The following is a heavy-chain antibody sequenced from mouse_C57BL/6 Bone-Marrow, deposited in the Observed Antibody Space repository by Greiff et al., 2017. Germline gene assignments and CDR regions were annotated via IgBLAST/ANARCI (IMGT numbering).Heavy chain of an antibody. CDR1: GYSFTDYN. CDR2: INPNYGTT. D-gene: IGHD2-4*01. V-gene: IGHV1-39*01. Sequence: VQLQQSGPELVKPGASVKISCKASGYSFTDYNMHWVKQSNGQSLEWIGVINPNYGTTSYNQKFKGKATLTVDQSSSTAYMQLNSLTSEDSAVYDCARGYDYDYAMDYWGQGTSVTVSA. CDR3: ARGYDYDYAMDY. J-gene: IGHJ4*01.